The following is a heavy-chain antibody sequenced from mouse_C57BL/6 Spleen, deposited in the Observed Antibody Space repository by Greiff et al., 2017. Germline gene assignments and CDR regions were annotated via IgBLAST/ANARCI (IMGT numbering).Heavy chain of an antibody. J-gene: IGHJ3*01. CDR3: ARIFTHYYCSRPSWFAY. V-gene: IGHV1-50*01. D-gene: IGHD1-1*01. Sequence: QVQLQQPGAELVKPGASVKLSCKASGYTFTSYWMQWVKQRPGQGLEWIGEIDPSDSYTNYNQKFKGKATLTVDTSSSTAYMQLSILTSEDSSVYYCARIFTHYYCSRPSWFAYWGQGTLVTVSA. CDR2: IDPSDSYT. CDR1: GYTFTSYW.